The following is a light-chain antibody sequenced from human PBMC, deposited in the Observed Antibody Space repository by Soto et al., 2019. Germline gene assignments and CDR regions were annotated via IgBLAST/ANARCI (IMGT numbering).Light chain of an antibody. CDR2: EVT. CDR3: SSYTSRSTLYV. CDR1: SSDIGGYNY. Sequence: QSVLTRPASVSGSPGQSITVSCTGTSSDIGGYNYVSWYQQHPGKAPKLMVYEVTNRPSGVSDRFSGSKSGNTASLTISGLQADDEGYYYCSSYTSRSTLYVFGTGTKVTVL. J-gene: IGLJ1*01. V-gene: IGLV2-14*01.